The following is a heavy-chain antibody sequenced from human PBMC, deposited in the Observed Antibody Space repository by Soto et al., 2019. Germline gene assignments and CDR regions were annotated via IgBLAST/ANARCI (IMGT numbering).Heavy chain of an antibody. CDR3: ATSGSGGYYYYYGMDV. CDR1: GGTFSSYA. J-gene: IGHJ6*02. Sequence: QVQLVQSGAEVKKPGSSVKVSCKASGGTFSSYAISWVRQAPGQGLEWMGGIIPIFGTANYAQKFQGRVTITADESTSTAYMELSSRRSEDTAVYYCATSGSGGYYYYYGMDVWGQGTTVTVSS. CDR2: IIPIFGTA. D-gene: IGHD3-10*01. V-gene: IGHV1-69*12.